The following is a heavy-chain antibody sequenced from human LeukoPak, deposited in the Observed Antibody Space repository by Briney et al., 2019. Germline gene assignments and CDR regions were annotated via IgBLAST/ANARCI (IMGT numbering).Heavy chain of an antibody. CDR1: GYTFTSYG. CDR3: ARGVSSPGQGYYYYYMDV. D-gene: IGHD6-13*01. Sequence: ASVKVSCKASGYTFTSYGISWVRQAPGQGLEWMGWISTYNSNTNYAQKLQGRVTMTTDTSTSTAYMELRSLRSDDTAVYYCARGVSSPGQGYYYYYMDVWGKGTTVTVSS. CDR2: ISTYNSNT. J-gene: IGHJ6*03. V-gene: IGHV1-18*01.